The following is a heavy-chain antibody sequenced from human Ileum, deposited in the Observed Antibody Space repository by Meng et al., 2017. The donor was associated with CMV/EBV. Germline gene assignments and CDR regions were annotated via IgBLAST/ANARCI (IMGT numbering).Heavy chain of an antibody. D-gene: IGHD3/OR15-3a*01. CDR2: IRYDGSR. J-gene: IGHJ4*02. Sequence: QGPLGESGGGVVQPGGSLRLSCGASGFTFSNYGMYWVRQAPGKGLEWVSFIRYDGSRYYAESVKGRFTISRDNSRNTLYLEMNSLTSEDTAVYYCAKVYGLAGIDYWGQGTLVTVSS. V-gene: IGHV3-30*02. CDR1: GFTFSNYG. CDR3: AKVYGLAGIDY.